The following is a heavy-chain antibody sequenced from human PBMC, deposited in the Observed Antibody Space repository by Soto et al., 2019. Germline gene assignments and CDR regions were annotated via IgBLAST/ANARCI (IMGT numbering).Heavy chain of an antibody. CDR2: ISSHGGGTQ. J-gene: IGHJ4*02. CDR1: GLTFANYG. CDR3: ARGGYDSPSPYFDY. D-gene: IGHD3-22*01. V-gene: IGHV3-30*03. Sequence: HPGGSLRLSCVASGLTFANYGMHWVRQAPGKGLEWVALISSHGGGTQLYADSVKGRFTISRDNSKNTLYLQMNSLRAEDTAVYYCARGGYDSPSPYFDYWGQGTLVTVSS.